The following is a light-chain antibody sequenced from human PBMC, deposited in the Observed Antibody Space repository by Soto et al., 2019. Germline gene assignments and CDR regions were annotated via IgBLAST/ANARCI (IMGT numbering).Light chain of an antibody. J-gene: IGLJ1*01. CDR1: SSDVGGYDY. CDR3: SSYAGSNIYV. V-gene: IGLV2-8*01. CDR2: EVS. Sequence: QSVLTQPPSASGSPGQSVTISCTGTSSDVGGYDYVSWYQQHPGKVHKLMIYEVSKRPPGVLDRFSGSKSGNTASLTVSGLQAEDEADYYCSSYAGSNIYVFGTGTKVTVL.